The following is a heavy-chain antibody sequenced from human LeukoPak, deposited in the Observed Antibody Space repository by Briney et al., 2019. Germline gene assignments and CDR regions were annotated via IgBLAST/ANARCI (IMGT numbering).Heavy chain of an antibody. CDR2: IFRGDGT. V-gene: IGHV3-66*01. J-gene: IGHJ4*02. CDR1: GFTVSSNY. D-gene: IGHD4-11*01. Sequence: GSLRLSCAASGFTVSSNYMSWVRQAPGKGLEWVAVIFRGDGTYHADSVKGRFTISRDTSKNTVYLHMNSLTAADTAVYYCVKEVPGTTIYDWGQGILVTVSS. CDR3: VKEVPGTTIYD.